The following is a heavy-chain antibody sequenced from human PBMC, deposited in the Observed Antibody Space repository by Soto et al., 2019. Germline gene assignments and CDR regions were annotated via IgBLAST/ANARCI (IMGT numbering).Heavy chain of an antibody. V-gene: IGHV4-61*01. CDR1: GGPFKIGSYS. Sequence: PSETLSLTCTVSGGPFKIGSYSWSWIRQPPGKGLEWIGYVYHTGRTSYNPSLKSRVSISMDTSKNQFSLNLDSVTAADTAVYFCARDFAYFDSWGQGTLVTVSS. D-gene: IGHD3-3*01. J-gene: IGHJ4*02. CDR2: VYHTGRT. CDR3: ARDFAYFDS.